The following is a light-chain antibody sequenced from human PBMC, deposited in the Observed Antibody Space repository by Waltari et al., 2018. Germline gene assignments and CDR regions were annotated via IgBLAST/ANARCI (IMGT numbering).Light chain of an antibody. V-gene: IGKV3-20*01. CDR2: GAS. Sequence: EIVLTQSPDTLSLSPGERATRSCRASQSIGRYLVWYQQKPGQAPRLLIYGASTRASGIPDRFSGSGSGTDFSLTISRLEPEDFAVYHCQKHDRLPATFGQGTKVEIK. J-gene: IGKJ1*01. CDR3: QKHDRLPAT. CDR1: QSIGRY.